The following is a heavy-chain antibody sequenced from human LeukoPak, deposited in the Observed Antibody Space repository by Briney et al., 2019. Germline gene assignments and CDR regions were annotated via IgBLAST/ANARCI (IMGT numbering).Heavy chain of an antibody. V-gene: IGHV1-69*05. CDR2: IIPIFGTA. J-gene: IGHJ4*02. CDR1: GGTFSSYA. Sequence: ASVKVSCKASGGTFSSYAISWVRQAPGQGLEWMGGIIPIFGTANYAQRFQGRVTITTDGSTSTAYMELSSLRSEDTAVYYCARDPYCSSTSCGGGHFDYWGQGTLVTVSS. CDR3: ARDPYCSSTSCGGGHFDY. D-gene: IGHD2-2*01.